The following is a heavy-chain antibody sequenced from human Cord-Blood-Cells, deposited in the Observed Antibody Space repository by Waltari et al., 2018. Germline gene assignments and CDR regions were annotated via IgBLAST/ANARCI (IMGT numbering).Heavy chain of an antibody. J-gene: IGHJ5*02. Sequence: QVQLQQWGAGLLKPSETLSLTCAVDGGSFSGYYWCWTRQPPRKGREWIGEINHSGSTNYNPSLKSRVTISVDTSKNQFSLKLSSVTAADTAVYYCARGRRLRITMVRGVINWFDPWGQGTLVTVSS. D-gene: IGHD3-10*01. CDR2: INHSGST. V-gene: IGHV4-34*01. CDR1: GGSFSGYY. CDR3: ARGRRLRITMVRGVINWFDP.